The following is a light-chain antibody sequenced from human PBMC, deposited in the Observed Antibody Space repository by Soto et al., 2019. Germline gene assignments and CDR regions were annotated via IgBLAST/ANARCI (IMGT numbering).Light chain of an antibody. CDR1: QNINTL. CDR3: QQHYIHWT. CDR2: DAS. J-gene: IGKJ1*01. V-gene: IGKV1-5*01. Sequence: DIQVTQSPSTLSAPVGDRVTITFRASQNINTLLAWYHQKPGKAPQLLIYDASTLESGVPSRFSGSRSGTEFTLSISSLQPDDFATYYCQQHYIHWTFGQGTKVDI.